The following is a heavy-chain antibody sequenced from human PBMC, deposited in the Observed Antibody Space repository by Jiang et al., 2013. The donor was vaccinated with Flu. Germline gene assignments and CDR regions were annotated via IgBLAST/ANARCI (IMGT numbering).Heavy chain of an antibody. J-gene: IGHJ4*02. CDR1: GGSISSYY. Sequence: GLVKPSETLSLTCTVSGGSISSYYWSWIRQPPGKGLEWIGYIYYSGSTNYNPSLKSRVTISVDTSKNQFSLKLSSVTAADTAVYYCARHRYSSGWLDYWGQGTLVTVSS. CDR2: IYYSGST. V-gene: IGHV4-59*08. D-gene: IGHD6-19*01. CDR3: ARHRYSSGWLDY.